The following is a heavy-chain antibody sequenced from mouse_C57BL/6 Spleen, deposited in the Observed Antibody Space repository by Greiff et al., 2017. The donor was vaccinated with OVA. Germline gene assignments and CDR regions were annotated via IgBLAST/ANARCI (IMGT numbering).Heavy chain of an antibody. V-gene: IGHV1-69*01. CDR1: GYTFTSYW. CDR2: IDPFDSYT. J-gene: IGHJ2*01. Sequence: QVQLQQPGAELVMPGASVKLSCKASGYTFTSYWMHWVKQRPGQGLEWIGEIDPFDSYTNYNQKFKGKSTLTVDKSSITAYIQLSSLTSEDSAVYYCARRCNYFDDWGQGTTLTVSS. CDR3: ARRCNYFDD.